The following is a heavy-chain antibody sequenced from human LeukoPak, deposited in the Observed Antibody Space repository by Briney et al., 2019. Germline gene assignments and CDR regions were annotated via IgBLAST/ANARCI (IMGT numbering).Heavy chain of an antibody. CDR3: AREAPRKAYWFDP. CDR1: GFTFSSYS. CDR2: ISSSSGTI. V-gene: IGHV3-48*02. Sequence: PGGSLRLSCAASGFTFSSYSMNWVRQAPGKGLEWVSYISSSSGTIYYADSVKGRFTISRDNAKNSLYLQMNSLRDEDTAVYYCAREAPRKAYWFDPWGQGTLVTVSS. J-gene: IGHJ5*02.